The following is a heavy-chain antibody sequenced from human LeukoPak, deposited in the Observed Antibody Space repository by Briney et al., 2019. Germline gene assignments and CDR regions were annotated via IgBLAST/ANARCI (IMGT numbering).Heavy chain of an antibody. D-gene: IGHD3-10*01. CDR1: GFTFSSYG. CDR3: AKAKTYGSGSYYDY. V-gene: IGHV3-23*01. J-gene: IGHJ4*02. Sequence: PGGSLRLSCAASGFTFSSYGMSWVRQAPGKGLEWVSAISGSGGSTYYADSVKGRFTISRDNSKNTLYLQMNSLRAEDTAVYYCAKAKTYGSGSYYDYWGQGTLVTVSS. CDR2: ISGSGGST.